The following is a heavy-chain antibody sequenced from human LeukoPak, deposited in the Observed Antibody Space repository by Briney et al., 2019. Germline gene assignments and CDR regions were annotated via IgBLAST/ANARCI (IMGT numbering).Heavy chain of an antibody. CDR3: AREYSSGWFVVEGAFDI. J-gene: IGHJ3*02. Sequence: GASVKVSCKASGYTFTGYYMHWVRQAPGQGLEWMGWINPNSGGTNYAQKFQGRVTMTRDTSISTAYMELRSLRSDDTAVYYCAREYSSGWFVVEGAFDIWGQGTMVTVSS. CDR1: GYTFTGYY. D-gene: IGHD6-19*01. CDR2: INPNSGGT. V-gene: IGHV1-2*02.